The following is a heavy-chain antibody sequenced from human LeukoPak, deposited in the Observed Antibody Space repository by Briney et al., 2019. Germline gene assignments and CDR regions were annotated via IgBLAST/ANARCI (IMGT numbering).Heavy chain of an antibody. Sequence: SETLSLTCTVSGGSISSGSYYWSWIRQPPGKGLEWIGEINHSGSTNYNPSLKSRVTISVDTSKNQFSLKLSSVTAADTAVYYCARGQTYCGGDCYYAYFDYWGQGTLVTVSS. CDR1: GGSISSGSYY. CDR3: ARGQTYCGGDCYYAYFDY. V-gene: IGHV4-39*07. J-gene: IGHJ4*02. D-gene: IGHD2-21*01. CDR2: INHSGST.